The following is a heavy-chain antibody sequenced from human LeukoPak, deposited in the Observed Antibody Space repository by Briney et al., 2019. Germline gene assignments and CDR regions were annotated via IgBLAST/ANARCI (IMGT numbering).Heavy chain of an antibody. D-gene: IGHD3-22*01. V-gene: IGHV4-59*01. CDR3: ARAVHYYDSSGYYRRQYYFDY. J-gene: IGHJ4*02. CDR2: IYYSGST. CDR1: GGSISSYY. Sequence: SETLSLTCTVSGGSISSYYWSWIRQPPGKGLEWIGYIYYSGSTNYNPSLKSRVTISVDTSKNQFSPKLSSVTAADTAVYYCARAVHYYDSSGYYRRQYYFDYWGQGTLVTVSS.